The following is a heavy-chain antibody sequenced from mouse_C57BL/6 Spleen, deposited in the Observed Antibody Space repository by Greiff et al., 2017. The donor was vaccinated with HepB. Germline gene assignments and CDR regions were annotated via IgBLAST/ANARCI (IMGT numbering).Heavy chain of an antibody. Sequence: EVMLVESGGGLVQPGGSLKLSCAASGFTFSDYYMYWVRQTPEKRLEWVAYISNGGGSTYYPDTVKGRFTISRDNAKNTLYLQMSRLKSEDTAMYYWARPRLNYYGSNYFDYWGQGTTLTVSS. D-gene: IGHD1-1*01. V-gene: IGHV5-12*01. J-gene: IGHJ2*01. CDR2: ISNGGGST. CDR3: ARPRLNYYGSNYFDY. CDR1: GFTFSDYY.